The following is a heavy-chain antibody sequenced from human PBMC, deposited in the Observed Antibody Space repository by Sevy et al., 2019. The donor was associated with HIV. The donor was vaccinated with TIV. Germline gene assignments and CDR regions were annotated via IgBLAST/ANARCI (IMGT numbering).Heavy chain of an antibody. Sequence: SETLSLTCAVYGGSFSGYYWSWIRQPPGKGLEWIGEINHSGSTNYNPSLKSRVTISVDTSKNQFSLKLSSVTAADTAVYYRARGTYSSGWRGHWFDPWGQGTLVTVSS. CDR3: ARGTYSSGWRGHWFDP. D-gene: IGHD6-19*01. J-gene: IGHJ5*02. CDR1: GGSFSGYY. CDR2: INHSGST. V-gene: IGHV4-34*01.